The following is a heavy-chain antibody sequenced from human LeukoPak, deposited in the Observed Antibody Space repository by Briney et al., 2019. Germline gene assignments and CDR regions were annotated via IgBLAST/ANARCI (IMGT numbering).Heavy chain of an antibody. D-gene: IGHD4-17*01. CDR1: GFTFSSYG. J-gene: IGHJ4*02. Sequence: GGSLRLSCAASGFTFSSYGMHWVRQAPGKGLEWVALISDDGGKKYYADSVKGRFTISRDNSKNTLYLQMNSLRAEDTALYYCAKDLDHDYDDYGLDYWGQGTLVSVSS. CDR2: ISDDGGKK. V-gene: IGHV3-30*18. CDR3: AKDLDHDYDDYGLDY.